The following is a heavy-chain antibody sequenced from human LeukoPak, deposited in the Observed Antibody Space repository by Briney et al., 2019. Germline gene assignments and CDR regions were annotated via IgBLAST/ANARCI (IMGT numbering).Heavy chain of an antibody. CDR3: AAKYYDFWSGPPSFYYYYMGV. J-gene: IGHJ6*03. CDR1: GGSMSPHY. V-gene: IGHV4-59*11. CDR2: IYYSGST. D-gene: IGHD3-3*01. Sequence: SETLSLTCTVSGGSMSPHYWSWIRQPPGKGLEWIGYIYYSGSTNYNPSLKSRVTISVDTSKNQFSLKLSSVTAADTAVYYCAAKYYDFWSGPPSFYYYYMGVWGKGTTVTVSS.